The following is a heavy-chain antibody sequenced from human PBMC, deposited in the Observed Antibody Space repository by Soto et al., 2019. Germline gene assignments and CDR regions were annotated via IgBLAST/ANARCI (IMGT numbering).Heavy chain of an antibody. V-gene: IGHV1-3*01. CDR2: INASNGNT. Sequence: ASVKVSCKASGYTFTSYAMRWVRQAPGQRLEWMGWINASNGNTKYSQKFQGRVTITADESTSTAYMELSSLRSEDTAVYYCASSPNIAAATSDAFDIWGQGTMVTVSS. D-gene: IGHD6-13*01. CDR3: ASSPNIAAATSDAFDI. CDR1: GYTFTSYA. J-gene: IGHJ3*02.